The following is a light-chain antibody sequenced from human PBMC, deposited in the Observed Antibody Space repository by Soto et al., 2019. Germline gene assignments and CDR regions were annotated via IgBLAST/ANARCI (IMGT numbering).Light chain of an antibody. CDR3: QSFDSSKSVL. CDR2: EDD. Sequence: NFMLTQPHSVSESPGKTVTISCTHTSGSIASNYVQWYQQRPGSAPTTVIYEDDQRPSGVPDRFSGSIDASSDSASLTISGLKTEYEAVYYCQSFDSSKSVLFGGGTKLTVL. V-gene: IGLV6-57*04. J-gene: IGLJ2*01. CDR1: SGSIASNY.